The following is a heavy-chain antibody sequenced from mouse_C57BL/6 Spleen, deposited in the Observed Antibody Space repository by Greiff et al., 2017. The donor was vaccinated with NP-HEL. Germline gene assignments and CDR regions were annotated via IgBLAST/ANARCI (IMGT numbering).Heavy chain of an antibody. Sequence: QVQLQQSGPELVKPGASVKISCKASGYAFSSSWMNWVKQRPGKGLEWIGRIYPGDGDTNYNGKFKGKATLTADKSSSTAYMQLSSLTSEDSAVYFCARKSSGYLYAMDYWGQGTSVTVSS. J-gene: IGHJ4*01. V-gene: IGHV1-82*01. CDR3: ARKSSGYLYAMDY. D-gene: IGHD3-2*02. CDR1: GYAFSSSW. CDR2: IYPGDGDT.